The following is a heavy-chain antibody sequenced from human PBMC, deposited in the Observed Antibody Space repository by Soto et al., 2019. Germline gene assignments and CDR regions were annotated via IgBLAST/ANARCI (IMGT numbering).Heavy chain of an antibody. CDR2: ISSEGAST. V-gene: IGHV3-64D*06. Sequence: GGSLRLSCSVSGFTFSSYAMHWVRQAPGKGLEYVASISSEGASTYYADSVKGRFIISRDNSKNTLYLQMSRLRVGDTAVYYCVKDRYVDYWGQGILVTVSS. CDR3: VKDRYVDY. J-gene: IGHJ4*02. CDR1: GFTFSSYA.